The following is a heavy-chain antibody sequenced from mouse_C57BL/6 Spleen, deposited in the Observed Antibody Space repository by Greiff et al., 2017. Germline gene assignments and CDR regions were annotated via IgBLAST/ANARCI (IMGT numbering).Heavy chain of an antibody. J-gene: IGHJ3*01. Sequence: VQLQQSGAELVQPGASVKLSCTASGYTFTSYWMHWVKQRPGQGLEWIGMIHPNSGSTNYTEKFKSKATLTVDKSSSTAYMQLSSLTSEDSAVYYCARWGSTFAYWGQGTLVTVSA. CDR2: IHPNSGST. CDR3: ARWGSTFAY. D-gene: IGHD6-1*01. CDR1: GYTFTSYW. V-gene: IGHV1-64*01.